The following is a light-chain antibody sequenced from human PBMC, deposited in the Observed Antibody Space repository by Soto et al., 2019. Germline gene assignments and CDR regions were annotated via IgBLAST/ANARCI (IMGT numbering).Light chain of an antibody. Sequence: QSVLTQPASVSGSPGQSITISCTGTSSDVGGYNCVSWYQQHPGKAPKLMIYDVSNRPSGVSNRFSGSKSGNTASLTISGLQAEDEADYYCSSYTSISTPYVVFGGGTKLTVL. CDR2: DVS. V-gene: IGLV2-14*01. J-gene: IGLJ2*01. CDR3: SSYTSISTPYVV. CDR1: SSDVGGYNC.